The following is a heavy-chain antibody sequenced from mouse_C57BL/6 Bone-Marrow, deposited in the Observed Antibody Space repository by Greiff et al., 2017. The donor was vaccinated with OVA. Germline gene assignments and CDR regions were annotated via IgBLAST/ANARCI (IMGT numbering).Heavy chain of an antibody. CDR1: GYTFTSYD. CDR2: IYPRDGST. Sequence: QVQLQQSGPELVKPGASVKLSCKASGYTFTSYDINWVKQRPGQGLEWIGWIYPRDGSTTYNEKFKGKATLTVDTSSSTAYMELHSLTSEDSAVYFCARELFFYAMDYWGQGTSVTVSS. D-gene: IGHD1-1*01. CDR3: ARELFFYAMDY. J-gene: IGHJ4*01. V-gene: IGHV1-85*01.